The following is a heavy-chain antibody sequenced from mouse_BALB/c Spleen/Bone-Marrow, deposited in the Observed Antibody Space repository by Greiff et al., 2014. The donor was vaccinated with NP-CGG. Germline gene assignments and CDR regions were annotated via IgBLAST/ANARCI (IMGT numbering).Heavy chain of an antibody. J-gene: IGHJ4*01. V-gene: IGHV1-80*01. CDR3: ARGVPMDY. CDR2: IYPGDGDT. CDR1: GYAFSSYW. Sequence: VQVVESGAELVRPGSSVKISCKASGYAFSSYWMNWVKQRPGRGLEWIGQIYPGDGDTNYNGKFKGKATLTADKSSSTAYMQLSSLTSEDSAVYFCARGVPMDYWGQGTSVTVSS.